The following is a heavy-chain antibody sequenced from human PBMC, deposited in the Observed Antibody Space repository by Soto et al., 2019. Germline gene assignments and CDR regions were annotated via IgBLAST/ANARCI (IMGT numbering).Heavy chain of an antibody. V-gene: IGHV3-30*18. CDR3: AKDLQAYGDYNYYYEGMDV. Sequence: QVQLVESGGGVVQPGGSLRLSCTASGFTFTTFGIHWVRQAPGKGLEWVALISYDGHNKYYSDSVKGRFTISRDNYKNTLSLQTNSLRAEHTAVYYCAKDLQAYGDYNYYYEGMDVWGQGATGSFS. CDR2: ISYDGHNK. J-gene: IGHJ6*02. D-gene: IGHD4-17*01. CDR1: GFTFTTFG.